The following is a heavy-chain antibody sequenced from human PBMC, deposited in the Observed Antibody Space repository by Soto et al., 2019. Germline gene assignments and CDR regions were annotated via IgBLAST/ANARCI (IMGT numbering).Heavy chain of an antibody. Sequence: SETLSLTCTVSGCSITVYYLNWIRQPAGKGLEWIGHIYTSGTTNYNPSFKSRVTMSLDTSQNQFSPRLTSVTAADTAVYYCARAAYNYCPFAYWGQGTQVTVSS. J-gene: IGHJ4*02. V-gene: IGHV4-4*07. CDR2: IYTSGTT. CDR1: GCSITVYY. CDR3: ARAAYNYCPFAY. D-gene: IGHD5-18*01.